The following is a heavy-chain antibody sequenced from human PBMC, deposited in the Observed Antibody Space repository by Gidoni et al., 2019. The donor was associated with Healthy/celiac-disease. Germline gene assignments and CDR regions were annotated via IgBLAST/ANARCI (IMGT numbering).Heavy chain of an antibody. J-gene: IGHJ4*02. D-gene: IGHD3-10*01. V-gene: IGHV4-34*01. Sequence: QVQLQQWGAGLLTPSETLSLTCAVYGGSFSGYYWSWIRQPPGKGLEWIGEINHSGSTNYNPSLKSRVTISVDTSKNQFSLKLSSVTAADTAVYYCARSGYYYGSGSYRFDYWGQGTLVTVSS. CDR2: INHSGST. CDR3: ARSGYYYGSGSYRFDY. CDR1: GGSFSGYY.